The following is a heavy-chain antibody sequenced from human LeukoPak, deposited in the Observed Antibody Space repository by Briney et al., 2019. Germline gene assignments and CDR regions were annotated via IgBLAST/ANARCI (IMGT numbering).Heavy chain of an antibody. CDR1: GGSISSSSYY. J-gene: IGHJ4*02. V-gene: IGHV4-39*01. CDR2: IYYSGST. CDR3: ARRRYCSGGSCYSTFDY. D-gene: IGHD2-15*01. Sequence: PSETPSLTCTVSGGSISSSSYYWGWIRQPPGKGLEWIGSIYYSGSTYYNPSLKSRVTISVDTSKNQFSLKLSSVTAADTAVYYCARRRYCSGGSCYSTFDYWGQGTLVTVSS.